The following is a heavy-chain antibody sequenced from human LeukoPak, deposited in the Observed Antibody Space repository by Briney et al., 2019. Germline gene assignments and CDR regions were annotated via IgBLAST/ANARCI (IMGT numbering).Heavy chain of an antibody. CDR1: GFAFSSYA. CDR3: ATPYDSTSYYPLTY. J-gene: IGHJ4*02. D-gene: IGHD3-22*01. CDR2: ISDSGGSR. Sequence: GGSLRLSCAASGFAFSSYAMTWVRQAPGKGLEWVSKISDSGGSRYYADSVKGRFTISRDNSKNTLYLQVKSLRAEDTAVYYCATPYDSTSYYPLTYWGQGTLVTVSS. V-gene: IGHV3-23*01.